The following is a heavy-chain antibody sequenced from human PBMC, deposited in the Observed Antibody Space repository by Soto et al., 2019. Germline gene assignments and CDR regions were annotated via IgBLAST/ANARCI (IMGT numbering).Heavy chain of an antibody. CDR3: ARDEQLAGGAWFDP. Sequence: SVKVSCKASGGTFSSYAISWVRQAPGQGLGWMGGIIPIFGTANYAQKFQGRVTITADESTSTAYMELSSLRSEDTAVYYCARDEQLAGGAWFDPWGQGTLVTVSS. CDR1: GGTFSSYA. CDR2: IIPIFGTA. V-gene: IGHV1-69*13. D-gene: IGHD6-6*01. J-gene: IGHJ5*02.